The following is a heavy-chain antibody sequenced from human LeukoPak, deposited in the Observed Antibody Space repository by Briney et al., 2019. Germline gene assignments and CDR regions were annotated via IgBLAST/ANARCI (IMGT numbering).Heavy chain of an antibody. CDR2: INQDGSEE. CDR3: VRDGGVSGYDLLDY. J-gene: IGHJ4*02. CDR1: GFTFSHYG. D-gene: IGHD5-12*01. Sequence: GGSLRLSCAASGFTFSHYGMTWVRQAPGKGLEWVAHINQDGSEEHYMDSVKARFTISRDNAKNSLSLQMNSLRAEDTAVYYCVRDGGVSGYDLLDYWGQGTLVTVSS. V-gene: IGHV3-7*01.